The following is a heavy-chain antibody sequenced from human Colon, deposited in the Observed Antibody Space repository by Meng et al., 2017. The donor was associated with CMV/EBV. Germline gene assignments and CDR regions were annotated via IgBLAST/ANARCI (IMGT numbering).Heavy chain of an antibody. J-gene: IGHJ4*02. V-gene: IGHV3-74*01. Sequence: GESLKISCAASGFTFSSYWMHWVRQAPGKGLVWVSRINTDGSRTNYADSVKGRFTSSRDNAKNTLYLHMSSLRAEDTAVYYCATDPYDLWSGYPTYYFDYWGQGALVTVPQ. CDR3: ATDPYDLWSGYPTYYFDY. D-gene: IGHD3-3*01. CDR1: GFTFSSYW. CDR2: INTDGSRT.